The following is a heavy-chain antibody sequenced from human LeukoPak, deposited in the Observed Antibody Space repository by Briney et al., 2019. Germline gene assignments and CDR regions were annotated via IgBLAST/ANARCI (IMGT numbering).Heavy chain of an antibody. CDR3: AKEREYYDSSGYAGFDY. J-gene: IGHJ4*02. V-gene: IGHV3-23*01. Sequence: GGSLRLSCAASGFTFSAYAMNWVRQAPGKGLEWVSSIRGSGGRTYYSDSVKGRFTISRDNSKNTLYLQLNGLRAEDTAVYHCAKEREYYDSSGYAGFDYWGQGTLVTVSS. CDR2: IRGSGGRT. CDR1: GFTFSAYA. D-gene: IGHD3-22*01.